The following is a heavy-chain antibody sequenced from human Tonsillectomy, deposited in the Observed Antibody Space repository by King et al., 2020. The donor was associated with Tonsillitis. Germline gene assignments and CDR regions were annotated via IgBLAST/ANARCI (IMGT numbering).Heavy chain of an antibody. V-gene: IGHV3-7*01. CDR3: AREGGGAAAGRRAADI. D-gene: IGHD6-13*01. CDR2: INQDGSEE. CDR1: GFTFSSYW. Sequence: VQLVESGGGLVQPGGSLRLSCAASGFTFSSYWMSWVRQAPGKGLEWVANINQDGSEEYYVDSVKGRFTISRDNAKNPLYLQMNSLRVEDTAVYYCAREGGGAAAGRRAADIWGQGTMVTVSS. J-gene: IGHJ3*02.